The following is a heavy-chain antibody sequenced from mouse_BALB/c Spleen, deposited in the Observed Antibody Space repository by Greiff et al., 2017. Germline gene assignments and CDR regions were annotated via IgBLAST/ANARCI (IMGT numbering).Heavy chain of an antibody. CDR1: GDSITSGY. J-gene: IGHJ1*01. D-gene: IGHD2-4*01. CDR2: ISYSGST. Sequence: EVKLMESGPSLVKPSQTLSLTCSVTGDSITSGYWNWIRKFPGNKLEYMGYISYSGSTYYNPSLKSRISITRDTSKNQYYLQLNSVTTEDTATYYCARAPLLYYDYVDWYFDVWGAGTTVTVSS. CDR3: ARAPLLYYDYVDWYFDV. V-gene: IGHV3-8*02.